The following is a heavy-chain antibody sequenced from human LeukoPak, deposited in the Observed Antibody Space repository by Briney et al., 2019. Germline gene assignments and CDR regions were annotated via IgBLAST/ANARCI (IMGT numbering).Heavy chain of an antibody. D-gene: IGHD3-16*02. V-gene: IGHV3-48*03. J-gene: IGHJ6*03. Sequence: PGGSLRLSCAASGFTFSSYEMNWVRQAPGKGLEWVSYISSSGSTIYYADSVKGRFTISRDNSKNTLYLQMNSLRAEDTAVYYCAKIPFYRPSYYMDVWGKGTTFTVSS. CDR1: GFTFSSYE. CDR2: ISSSGSTI. CDR3: AKIPFYRPSYYMDV.